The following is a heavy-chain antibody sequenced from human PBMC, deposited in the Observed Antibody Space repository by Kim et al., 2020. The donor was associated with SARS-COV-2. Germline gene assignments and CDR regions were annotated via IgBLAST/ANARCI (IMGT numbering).Heavy chain of an antibody. J-gene: IGHJ4*02. CDR2: FSGSGGTT. CDR3: VKDTILAMIVMASFDG. Sequence: GGSLRLSCAASGFTFSAHAMSWVRQPPGKGLEWVSGFSGSGGTTYYADSVRGRFTISRDDSKNTVSLQMNNLRPEDTALYYCVKDTILAMIVMASFDGWGEGSQVIVAP. V-gene: IGHV3-23*01. CDR1: GFTFSAHA. D-gene: IGHD3-3*01.